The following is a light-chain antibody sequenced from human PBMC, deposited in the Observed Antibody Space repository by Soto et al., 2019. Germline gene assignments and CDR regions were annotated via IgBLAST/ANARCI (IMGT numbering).Light chain of an antibody. CDR1: QSVSRSY. CDR3: QQYGSSPRT. V-gene: IGKV3-20*01. J-gene: IGKJ1*01. Sequence: EIVLTQSAGTLSLSPGERATLSCRASQSVSRSYLAWYQQKPGQAPRLLIYGASSRATGIPDRFSGSGSGTDFTLTISRLEPEDVAVYYCQQYGSSPRTFGQGTKVEIK. CDR2: GAS.